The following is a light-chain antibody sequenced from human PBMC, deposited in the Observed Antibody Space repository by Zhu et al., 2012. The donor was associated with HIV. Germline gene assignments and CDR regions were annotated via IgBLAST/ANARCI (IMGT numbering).Light chain of an antibody. CDR2: AAS. CDR1: QVISNS. V-gene: IGKV1-NL1*01. J-gene: IGKJ1*01. CDR3: QQYYNTPPWT. Sequence: DIQMTQSPSSLSASVGDTVTISCRASQVISNSLAWYQQKPGKAPNLLLYAASDLESGVPPRFSGSGSGTDYTLTITSLQPEDFATYYCQQYYNTPPWTFGQGTKVEVK.